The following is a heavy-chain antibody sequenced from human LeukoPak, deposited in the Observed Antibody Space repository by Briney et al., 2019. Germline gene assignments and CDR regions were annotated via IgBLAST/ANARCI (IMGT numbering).Heavy chain of an antibody. CDR2: IYYSGSA. J-gene: IGHJ3*02. D-gene: IGHD3-10*01. CDR3: ARLKTYYYGSGSYSDAFDI. V-gene: IGHV4-39*07. Sequence: SETLSLTCTVSGGSVNSGTYYWSWIRQPPGKGLEWIGNIYYSGSAYYNPSLKSRVTMSVDTSKNQFSLKLSSVTAADTAVYYCARLKTYYYGSGSYSDAFDIWGQGTMVTVSS. CDR1: GGSVNSGTYY.